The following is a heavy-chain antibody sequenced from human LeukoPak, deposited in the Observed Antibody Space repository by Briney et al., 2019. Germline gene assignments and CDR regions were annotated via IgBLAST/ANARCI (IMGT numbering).Heavy chain of an antibody. CDR2: INPNIGGP. CDR3: ARDPEVSSGWYRGYYYYMDV. D-gene: IGHD6-19*01. V-gene: IGHV1-2*02. Sequence: ASVKSACMASGYTITRYYIHWVRQAPGQGLEWVGYINPNIGGPNYAQKFQGRVTMIRDTSIRTENMELSRLRSDDTAVYYCARDPEVSSGWYRGYYYYMDVWGKGTTVTVSS. CDR1: GYTITRYY. J-gene: IGHJ6*03.